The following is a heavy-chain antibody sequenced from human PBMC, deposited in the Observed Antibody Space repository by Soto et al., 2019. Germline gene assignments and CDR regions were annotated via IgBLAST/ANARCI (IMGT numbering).Heavy chain of an antibody. Sequence: LSLTCTVSGGSISSGGYYWSWIRQHPGKGLEWIGYIYYSGSTYYNPSLKSRVTISVDTSKNQFSLKLSSVTAADTAVYYCARARTSIAAAGRVSWFDPWGQGTLVTVSS. CDR3: ARARTSIAAAGRVSWFDP. D-gene: IGHD6-13*01. V-gene: IGHV4-31*03. CDR2: IYYSGST. CDR1: GGSISSGGYY. J-gene: IGHJ5*02.